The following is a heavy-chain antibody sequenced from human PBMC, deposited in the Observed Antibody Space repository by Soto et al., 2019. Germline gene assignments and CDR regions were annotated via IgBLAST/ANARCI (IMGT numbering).Heavy chain of an antibody. D-gene: IGHD3-22*01. CDR1: GFTISSNY. V-gene: IGHV3-66*02. J-gene: IGHJ4*02. Sequence: GGSLRLSCAASGFTISSNYMSWVRQAPGKGLEWVSVIYSGGSTYYADSVKGRFTISRDNSKNTLYLQMNSPRAEDTAVYYCAKIVVGPGPRDYWGQGTLVTVSS. CDR2: IYSGGST. CDR3: AKIVVGPGPRDY.